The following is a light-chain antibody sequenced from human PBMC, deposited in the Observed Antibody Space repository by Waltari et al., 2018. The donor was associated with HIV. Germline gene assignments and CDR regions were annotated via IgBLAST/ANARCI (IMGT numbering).Light chain of an antibody. CDR2: KAS. Sequence: DIQLTQSPSTLSASIGDRVTITCRASQSISTSLAWYQQKPGKAPKLLLYKASSLNSGVPSRFSGRGSGTDFTLTISSLQSDDFATYYCQQYNPYSTFGQGTKVELK. V-gene: IGKV1-5*03. CDR1: QSISTS. CDR3: QQYNPYST. J-gene: IGKJ1*01.